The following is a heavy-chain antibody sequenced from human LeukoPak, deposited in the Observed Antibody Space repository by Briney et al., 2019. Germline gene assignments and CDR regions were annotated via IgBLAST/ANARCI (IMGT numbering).Heavy chain of an antibody. CDR1: GGSISSHY. CDR2: IYYSGST. Sequence: SETLSLTCTVSGGSISSHYWSWIRQPPGKGLEWIGYIYYSGSTNYNPSLKSRVNISGDTSKNQFSLKLSSVTAADTAVYYCAREGPPNYDTIWGQGAMVTVSS. CDR3: AREGPPNYDTI. J-gene: IGHJ3*02. D-gene: IGHD3-9*01. V-gene: IGHV4-59*11.